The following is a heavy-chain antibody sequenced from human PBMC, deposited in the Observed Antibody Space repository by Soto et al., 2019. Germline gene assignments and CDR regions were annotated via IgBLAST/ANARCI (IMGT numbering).Heavy chain of an antibody. Sequence: SVKVSCKASGGTFSSYAISWVRQAPGQGLEWMGGIIPIFGTANYAQKFQGRVTITADESTSTAYMELSSLRSEDTAVYYCARGRRMGYSSSSLYYYYYGMDVWGQGTKVTVSS. CDR3: ARGRRMGYSSSSLYYYYYGMDV. CDR2: IIPIFGTA. D-gene: IGHD6-6*01. J-gene: IGHJ6*02. V-gene: IGHV1-69*13. CDR1: GGTFSSYA.